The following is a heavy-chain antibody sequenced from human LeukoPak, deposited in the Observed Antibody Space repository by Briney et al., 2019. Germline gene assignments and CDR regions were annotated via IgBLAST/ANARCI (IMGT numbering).Heavy chain of an antibody. CDR3: ASAAAVVDYFDY. J-gene: IGHJ4*02. CDR2: INPNSGGT. Sequence: ASVKVSCKASGYTFTSYAMNWVRQAPGQGLEWMGWINPNSGGTNYAQKFQGRVTMTRDTSISTAYMELSRLRSDDTAVYYCASAAAVVDYFDYWGQGTLVTVSS. CDR1: GYTFTSYA. D-gene: IGHD6-13*01. V-gene: IGHV1-2*02.